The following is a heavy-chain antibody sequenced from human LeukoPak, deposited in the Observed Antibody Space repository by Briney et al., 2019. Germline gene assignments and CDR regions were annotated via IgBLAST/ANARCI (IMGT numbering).Heavy chain of an antibody. J-gene: IGHJ4*02. V-gene: IGHV3-33*01. Sequence: PGGSLRLSCAASGFTFSNYGMHWVRQAPGKGLEWVAVIWYDGSNKHYADSVKGRFTISRDNSKNTLYLQMNSLRAEDTAVYYCARLRYSGSYYFDYWGQGTLVTVSS. CDR3: ARLRYSGSYYFDY. CDR2: IWYDGSNK. D-gene: IGHD1-26*01. CDR1: GFTFSNYG.